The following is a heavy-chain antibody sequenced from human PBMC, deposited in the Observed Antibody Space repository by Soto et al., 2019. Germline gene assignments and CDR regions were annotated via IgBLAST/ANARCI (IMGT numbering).Heavy chain of an antibody. CDR1: GFTFSGYG. D-gene: IGHD2-2*01. CDR3: AKQHCSSTSCYPLYYFYYGMDV. V-gene: IGHV3-30*18. CDR2: ISNDGSNK. Sequence: QVQLVESGGGVVQPGRSLRLSCAASGFTFSGYGMHWVRQAPGKGLEWVAVISNDGSNKYYADSVKGRFTISRDNYKTTLYLQMNSLRAEDTAVYYCAKQHCSSTSCYPLYYFYYGMDVWAQGTTVTVSS. J-gene: IGHJ6*02.